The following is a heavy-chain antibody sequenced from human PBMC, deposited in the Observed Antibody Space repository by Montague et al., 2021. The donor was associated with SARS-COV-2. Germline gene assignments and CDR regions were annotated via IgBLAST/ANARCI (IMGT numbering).Heavy chain of an antibody. V-gene: IGHV4-34*01. CDR1: RGSFSNYY. J-gene: IGHJ3*02. Sequence: SETLSLTCAASRGSFSNYYWTWIRQSPGKGLEWIGEINQGGAPNYTPSPKSRVTISLDTSKKQISLKLNSVTVADTAAFFCARGRPVQGSFRHFDSISSGALDIWAQGSLVIVSS. CDR3: ARGRPVQGSFRHFDSISSGALDI. D-gene: IGHD3-9*01. CDR2: INQGGAP.